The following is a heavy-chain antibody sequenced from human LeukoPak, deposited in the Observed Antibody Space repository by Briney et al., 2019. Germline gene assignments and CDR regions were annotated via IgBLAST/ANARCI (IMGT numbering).Heavy chain of an antibody. V-gene: IGHV1-69*04. CDR1: GGTFSIYA. CDR3: ARAEDDYGGKVGTWYFDL. J-gene: IGHJ2*01. D-gene: IGHD4-23*01. CDR2: IIPILGIA. Sequence: SVKVSCKASGGTFSIYAISWVRQAPGQGLDWMGRIIPILGIANYAQKFQGRVTITADKSTSTAFMEASTLRSEDTAVYYCARAEDDYGGKVGTWYFDLWGRGTLVTVSS.